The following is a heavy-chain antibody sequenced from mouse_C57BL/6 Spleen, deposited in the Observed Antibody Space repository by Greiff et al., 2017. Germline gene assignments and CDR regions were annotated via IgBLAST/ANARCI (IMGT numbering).Heavy chain of an antibody. CDR3: TRERDGYYVFAY. CDR1: GYTFTDYE. CDR2: IDPETGGT. D-gene: IGHD2-3*01. J-gene: IGHJ3*01. Sequence: QVQLQQSGAELVRPGASVTLSCKASGYTFTDYEMHWVKQTPVHGLEWIGAIDPETGGTAYNQKFKGKAILTADKSSSTAYMERRSLTSEDSAVYYCTRERDGYYVFAYWGQGTLVTVSA. V-gene: IGHV1-15*01.